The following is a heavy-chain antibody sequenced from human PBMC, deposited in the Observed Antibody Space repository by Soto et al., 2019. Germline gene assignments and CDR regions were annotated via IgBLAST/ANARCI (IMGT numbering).Heavy chain of an antibody. CDR1: GFTFSSHG. J-gene: IGHJ4*02. Sequence: GGSLRLSCGASGFTFSSHGMHWVRQAPGKGLEWVAVISYDGSDKYNVDSVKGRFTISRDTSKNQFSLKLSSVTAADTAVYYCARISPGGSYYLDYWGQGTLVTVSS. V-gene: IGHV3-30*03. D-gene: IGHD1-26*01. CDR2: ISYDGSDK. CDR3: ARISPGGSYYLDY.